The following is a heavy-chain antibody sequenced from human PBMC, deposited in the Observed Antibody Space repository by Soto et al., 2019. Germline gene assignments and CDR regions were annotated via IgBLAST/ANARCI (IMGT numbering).Heavy chain of an antibody. Sequence: QVQLVQSGDAVKKPGASVKVSCKASGYTFTSYAMHWVRQAPGQRLEWMGWINAGNGNTKYSHKFQGRVTITRDTSASTAYKELSSLRYEDTAVYYCARGGVTYLYDYWGQGTLVTVSS. V-gene: IGHV1-3*01. D-gene: IGHD2-21*02. CDR1: GYTFTSYA. J-gene: IGHJ4*02. CDR3: ARGGVTYLYDY. CDR2: INAGNGNT.